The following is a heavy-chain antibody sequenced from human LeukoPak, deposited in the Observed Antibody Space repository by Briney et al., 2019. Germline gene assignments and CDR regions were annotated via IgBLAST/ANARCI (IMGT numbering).Heavy chain of an antibody. CDR3: ASEDYYGSGSSYY. D-gene: IGHD3-10*01. Sequence: GGSLRLSCAASGLPFSTYGMHWVRQAPGKGLEWVAYTRYDGGNEYYTDSVKGRFTISRDNSKNTLYLQMNSLRAEDTAVYYCASEDYYGSGSSYYWGQGTLVTVSS. J-gene: IGHJ4*02. V-gene: IGHV3-30*02. CDR1: GLPFSTYG. CDR2: TRYDGGNE.